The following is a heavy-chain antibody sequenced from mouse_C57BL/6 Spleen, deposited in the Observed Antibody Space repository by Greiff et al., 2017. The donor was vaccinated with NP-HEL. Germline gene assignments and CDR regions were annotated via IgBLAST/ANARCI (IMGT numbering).Heavy chain of an antibody. D-gene: IGHD2-4*01. CDR2: ISNGGGST. J-gene: IGHJ3*01. V-gene: IGHV5-12*01. CDR3: ARRDYDVPFAY. CDR1: GFTFSDYY. Sequence: EVQLVESGGGLVQPGGSLKLSCAASGFTFSDYYMYWVRQTPEKRLEWVAYISNGGGSTYYPDTVKGRFTISRYNAKNTLYLQMSRLKSEDTAMYYCARRDYDVPFAYWGQGTLVTVSA.